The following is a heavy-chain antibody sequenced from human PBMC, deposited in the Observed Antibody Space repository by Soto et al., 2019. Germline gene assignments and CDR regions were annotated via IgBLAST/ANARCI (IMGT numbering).Heavy chain of an antibody. CDR1: GYSFTDYH. V-gene: IGHV1-2*04. D-gene: IGHD2-8*01. CDR2: INPKSGGT. Sequence: PSVKVSCKASGYSFTDYHIHWLRQAPGQGLEWLGRINPKSGGTSTAQKFQGWVTMTTDTSISTATMELTRLTSDDTAIYYCARGDSTDCSNGVCSFFYNHDMDVWGQGTTVTVSS. J-gene: IGHJ6*02. CDR3: ARGDSTDCSNGVCSFFYNHDMDV.